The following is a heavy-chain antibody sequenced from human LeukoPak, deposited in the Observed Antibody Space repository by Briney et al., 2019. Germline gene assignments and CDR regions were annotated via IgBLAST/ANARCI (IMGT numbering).Heavy chain of an antibody. CDR3: ARMGGYGAVIDY. CDR2: IYSGGST. D-gene: IGHD3-22*01. CDR1: RFTFSSYA. J-gene: IGHJ4*02. Sequence: GGSLRLSCAASRFTFSSYAMSWVRQAPWKGLEWVSVIYSGGSTYYADSVKGRFTISRDNSKNTLYLQMNSLRAEDTAVYYCARMGGYGAVIDYWGQGTLVTVSS. V-gene: IGHV3-53*01.